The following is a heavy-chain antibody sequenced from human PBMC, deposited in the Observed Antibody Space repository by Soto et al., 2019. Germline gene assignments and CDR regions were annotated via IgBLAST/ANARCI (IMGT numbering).Heavy chain of an antibody. CDR1: GGSISSYY. D-gene: IGHD3-10*01. J-gene: IGHJ6*03. Sequence: QVQLQESGPGLVKPSETLSLTCTVSGGSISSYYWSWIRQPPGKGLEWIGYIYYSGSTNYNPSLKSRVTISVDTSKNQFSLKLSSVTAADTAVYYCARLYYYGSGSYYVRYYMDVWGKGTTVTVSS. CDR3: ARLYYYGSGSYYVRYYMDV. V-gene: IGHV4-59*01. CDR2: IYYSGST.